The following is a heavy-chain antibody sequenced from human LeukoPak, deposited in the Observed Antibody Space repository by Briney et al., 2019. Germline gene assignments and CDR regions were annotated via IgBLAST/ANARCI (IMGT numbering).Heavy chain of an antibody. J-gene: IGHJ4*02. CDR1: GGSISSYY. CDR2: IYTSGST. Sequence: PSETLSLTCTVSGGSISSYYWSWLRQPAGKGLEWIGRIYTSGSTNYNPSLKSRVTMSVDTSKNQFSLKLSSVTAAGTAVYYCASDSLPGYSSSSNDYWGQGTLVTASS. D-gene: IGHD6-13*01. V-gene: IGHV4-4*07. CDR3: ASDSLPGYSSSSNDY.